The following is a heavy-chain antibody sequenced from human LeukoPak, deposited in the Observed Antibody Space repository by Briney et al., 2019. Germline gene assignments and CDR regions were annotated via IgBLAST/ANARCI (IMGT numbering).Heavy chain of an antibody. V-gene: IGHV1-69*13. J-gene: IGHJ6*02. D-gene: IGHD2-15*01. CDR1: GGTFSSYA. CDR2: IIPISGTA. Sequence: GASVKVSCKASGGTFSSYAISWVRQAPGQGLEWMGGIIPISGTANYAQKFQGRVTITADESTSTAYMELSSLRSEDTAVYYCARLLCSGGSCYSPYYYGMDVWGQGTTVTVSS. CDR3: ARLLCSGGSCYSPYYYGMDV.